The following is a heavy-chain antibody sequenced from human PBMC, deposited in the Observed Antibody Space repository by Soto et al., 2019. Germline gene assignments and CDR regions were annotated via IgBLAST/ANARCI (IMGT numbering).Heavy chain of an antibody. CDR1: GGCINRGGYY. CDR2: IYYNGNP. V-gene: IGHV4-31*03. Sequence: QVQLQESGPGLVKPSQTLSLTCSVSGGCINRGGYYWSWIRQHPGKGLEWIGYIYYNGNPYYNPYLTSRVNISIDTSRNQFSLKLTSVTAADTAVYYCAREAPAASDAFDVWGKGPMVTVSS. D-gene: IGHD2-2*01. CDR3: AREAPAASDAFDV. J-gene: IGHJ3*01.